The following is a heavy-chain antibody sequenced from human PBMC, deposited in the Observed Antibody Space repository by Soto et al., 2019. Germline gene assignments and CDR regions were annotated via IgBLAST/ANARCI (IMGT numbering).Heavy chain of an antibody. D-gene: IGHD1-7*01. Sequence: PSETLSLTCTVSGGSISSSSYYWGWIRQPPGKGLEWIGGIHYSGSTYYNPSFKSRVSTSLDTSKNQFSLKLNSVTAADTAVYYCTRPFGTTTLYFAMDVWGQGTTVTVSS. CDR3: TRPFGTTTLYFAMDV. CDR1: GGSISSSSYY. V-gene: IGHV4-39*01. CDR2: IHYSGST. J-gene: IGHJ6*02.